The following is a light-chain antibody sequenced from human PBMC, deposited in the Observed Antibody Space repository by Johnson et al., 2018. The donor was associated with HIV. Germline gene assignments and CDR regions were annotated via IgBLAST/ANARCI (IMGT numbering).Light chain of an antibody. CDR1: NSNIGNNY. Sequence: SVLTQPPSVSAAPGQKVTISCSGSNSNIGNNYVSWYQQVPGTAPKLLIYDNNKRPSGIPDRFSGSKSGTSATLGITGLPTGDEADYYCGTWYSSLSALYVFGTGTKVTVL. CDR3: GTWYSSLSALYV. CDR2: DNN. J-gene: IGLJ1*01. V-gene: IGLV1-51*01.